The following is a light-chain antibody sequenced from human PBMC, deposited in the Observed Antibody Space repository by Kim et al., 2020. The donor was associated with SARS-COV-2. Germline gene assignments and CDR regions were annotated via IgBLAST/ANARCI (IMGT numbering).Light chain of an antibody. CDR1: SSDVGASNY. J-gene: IGLJ1*01. CDR3: SSYTSSTTYV. Sequence: QSALTQPASVSGSPGQSITISCAGTSSDVGASNYVSWYQQHPGKAPKLMIYDVSNRPSGVSNRFSGSKSGNTASLTISGLQAEDEADYYCSSYTSSTTYVFGTGTKVTVL. V-gene: IGLV2-14*03. CDR2: DVS.